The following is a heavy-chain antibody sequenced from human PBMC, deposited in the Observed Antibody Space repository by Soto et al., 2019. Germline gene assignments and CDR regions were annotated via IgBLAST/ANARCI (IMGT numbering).Heavy chain of an antibody. J-gene: IGHJ4*02. CDR1: GFTFNNYA. D-gene: IGHD3-10*01. CDR2: ISGGGDTT. CDR3: AKGRGGSGSLTPRVDF. Sequence: EVQLLESGGGLVQPGGSLRLSCAASGFTFNNYAMTWVRQAPGKGLEWVSAISGGGDTTSYVDSVKGRFTVYRDGSKNTQYLQLSSLRAEDTALYYFAKGRGGSGSLTPRVDFWGQGTLVTVSS. V-gene: IGHV3-23*01.